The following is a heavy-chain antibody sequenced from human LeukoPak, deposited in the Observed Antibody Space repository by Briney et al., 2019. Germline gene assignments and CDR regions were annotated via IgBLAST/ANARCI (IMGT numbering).Heavy chain of an antibody. D-gene: IGHD2-15*01. CDR2: IIPIFDTG. J-gene: IGHJ5*02. V-gene: IGHV1-69*06. CDR1: GGTFSSYA. Sequence: SVKVSCKASGGTFSSYAISWVRQAPGQGLEWMGGIIPIFDTGNYAQKFQGRVTITADKSTSTAYMELSSLRSEDTAVYYCARSDYSLGNWFDPWGQGTLVTVSS. CDR3: ARSDYSLGNWFDP.